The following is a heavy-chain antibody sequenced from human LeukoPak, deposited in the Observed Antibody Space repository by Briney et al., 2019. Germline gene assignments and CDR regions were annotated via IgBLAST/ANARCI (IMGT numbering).Heavy chain of an antibody. Sequence: QAGGSLRLSCASSTFTFSTYWMSWVRQAPGKGLEWVSYISSSGSTIYYADSVKGRFTISRDNAKNSLYLQMNSLRAEDTAVYYCAELGITMIGGVWGKGTTVTISS. CDR3: AELGITMIGGV. CDR1: TFTFSTYW. V-gene: IGHV3-48*04. CDR2: ISSSGSTI. J-gene: IGHJ6*04. D-gene: IGHD3-10*02.